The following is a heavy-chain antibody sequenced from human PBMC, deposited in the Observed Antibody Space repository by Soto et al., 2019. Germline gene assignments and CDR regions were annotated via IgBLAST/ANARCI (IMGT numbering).Heavy chain of an antibody. D-gene: IGHD3-22*01. V-gene: IGHV1-18*01. CDR1: GYTFTRYG. J-gene: IGHJ4*02. CDR2: ISGYSGNT. CDR3: TRDDYYDSSGGFDY. Sequence: QVQLEQSGAEVKKPGASVKVSCEASGYTFTRYGVSWVRQAPGQGLEWMGWISGYSGNTNYAQKFQGRITMTTDTATNTASMELRSLRSDDTAVYYCTRDDYYDSSGGFDYWGQGTLVIVSS.